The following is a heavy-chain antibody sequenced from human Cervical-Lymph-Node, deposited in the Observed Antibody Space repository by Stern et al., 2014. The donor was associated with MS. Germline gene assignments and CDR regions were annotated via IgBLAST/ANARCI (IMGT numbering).Heavy chain of an antibody. CDR1: GFAFSTYG. Sequence: VQLVESGGGVVQPGRSLRLSCSPSGFAFSTYGMHWVRQAPGKGLEWVALISFDGAKTYYADSGKGRFTISRDNPKNTLYLQMKSLRGEDTAVYYCARGSDWYPLDYWGQGTLVTVSS. J-gene: IGHJ4*02. D-gene: IGHD6-19*01. V-gene: IGHV3-30*03. CDR2: ISFDGAKT. CDR3: ARGSDWYPLDY.